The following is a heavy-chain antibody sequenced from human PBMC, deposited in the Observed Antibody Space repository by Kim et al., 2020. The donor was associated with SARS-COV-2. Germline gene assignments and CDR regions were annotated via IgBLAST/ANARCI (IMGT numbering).Heavy chain of an antibody. Sequence: ASVKVSCKASGYTFTGYYMHWVRQAPGQGLEWMGRINPNSGGTNYAQKFQGRVTMTRDTSISTAYMELSRLRSDDTAVYYCASRGYSGYDSDYYYYMDVWGKETTVTVSS. CDR3: ASRGYSGYDSDYYYYMDV. CDR2: INPNSGGT. J-gene: IGHJ6*03. V-gene: IGHV1-2*06. D-gene: IGHD5-12*01. CDR1: GYTFTGYY.